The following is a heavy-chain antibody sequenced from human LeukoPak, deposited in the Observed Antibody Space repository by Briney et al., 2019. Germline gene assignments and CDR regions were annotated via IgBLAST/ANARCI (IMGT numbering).Heavy chain of an antibody. CDR2: IHYSGST. Sequence: SETLSLTCTVSGGSISSYYWSWIRQPPGKGLEWIGYIHYSGSTNYNPSLKSRVTISVDTPKNQFSLKLSSVTAADTAVYYCARSWTQLWSFDHWGQGTLVTVSS. CDR1: GGSISSYY. J-gene: IGHJ4*02. V-gene: IGHV4-59*08. CDR3: ARSWTQLWSFDH. D-gene: IGHD5-18*01.